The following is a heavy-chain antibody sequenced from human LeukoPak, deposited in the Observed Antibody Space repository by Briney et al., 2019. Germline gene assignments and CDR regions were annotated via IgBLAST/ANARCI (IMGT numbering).Heavy chain of an antibody. CDR2: IYYSGST. D-gene: IGHD4-17*01. Sequence: SETLSLTCTVSGGSISSYYWSWIRQPPGKGLEWNGYIYYSGSTNYNPSLKSRVTISVDTSKNQFSLKLSSVTAADTAVYYCARHNGDYAFYYYYYGMDVWGQGTTVTVSS. V-gene: IGHV4-59*08. CDR3: ARHNGDYAFYYYYYGMDV. CDR1: GGSISSYY. J-gene: IGHJ6*02.